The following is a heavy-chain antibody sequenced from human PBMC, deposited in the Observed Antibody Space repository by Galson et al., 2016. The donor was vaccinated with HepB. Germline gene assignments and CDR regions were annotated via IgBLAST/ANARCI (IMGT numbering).Heavy chain of an antibody. V-gene: IGHV6-1*01. D-gene: IGHD3-22*01. CDR2: TYYRSKWYS. CDR3: ARINGYYYDSSGPPNAFDI. J-gene: IGHJ3*02. Sequence: CAISGDSVSSNSAAWHWIRQSPSRGLEWLGMTYYRSKWYSNYAVSVRSRITVDPDTSRNQFSLHLNSVTPEDTAVYYCARINGYYYDSSGPPNAFDIWGQGTVVTVSS. CDR1: GDSVSSNSAA.